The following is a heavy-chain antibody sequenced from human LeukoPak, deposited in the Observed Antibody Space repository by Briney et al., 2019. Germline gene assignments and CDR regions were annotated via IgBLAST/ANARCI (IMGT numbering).Heavy chain of an antibody. V-gene: IGHV1-3*01. J-gene: IGHJ4*02. CDR3: ARDRSGWYEFDY. CDR2: VSAGNDNT. Sequence: ASVKVSCKTSGYTFLSHAINWVRQAPGQRLEWIGWVSAGNDNTQYSQKFQGRVTIARDTSASTVYMELNSLRFEDTAVYYCARDRSGWYEFDYWGQGTLVTVSS. CDR1: GYTFLSHA. D-gene: IGHD6-19*01.